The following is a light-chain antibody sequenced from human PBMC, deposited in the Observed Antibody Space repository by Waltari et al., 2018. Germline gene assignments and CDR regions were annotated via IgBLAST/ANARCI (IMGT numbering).Light chain of an antibody. V-gene: IGKV1-9*01. CDR3: QQLNSYQWT. CDR1: QGISNY. J-gene: IGKJ1*01. CDR2: AAS. Sequence: IQLTQSPSSLSASVLDRVTITCRARQGISNYFAWYQQKPGKAPKLLIYAASTLQSGVPSRFSGSGSGTDFTLTISSLQPEDFATYYCQQLNSYQWTFGQGTKVEIK.